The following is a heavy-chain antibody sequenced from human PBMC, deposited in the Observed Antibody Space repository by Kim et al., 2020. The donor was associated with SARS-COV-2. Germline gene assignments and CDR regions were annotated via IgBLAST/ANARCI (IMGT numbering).Heavy chain of an antibody. V-gene: IGHV3-21*01. Sequence: GGSLRLSCAASGFAFSSFNMNWVRQAPGKGLEWVSSISTSSYRIYADSVKGRFTISRDNAQNLLYLQMNSLRAEDTAIYYCASEDCSDSTCYYWGQGALV. J-gene: IGHJ4*02. D-gene: IGHD2-15*01. CDR3: ASEDCSDSTCYY. CDR1: GFAFSSFN. CDR2: ISTSSYR.